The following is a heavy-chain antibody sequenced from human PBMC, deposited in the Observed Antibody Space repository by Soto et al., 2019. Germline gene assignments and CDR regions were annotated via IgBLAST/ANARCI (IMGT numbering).Heavy chain of an antibody. Sequence: QVPLVQSGAEVKKPGASVKVSCKASGYTFTSYGISWVRQAPGQGLEWMGWISAYNGNTNYAQKLQGRVTMTTDTSTSTAYMELRSLRSDDTAVYYCARALSLYGSGSYSVNYWGQGTLVTVSS. CDR2: ISAYNGNT. CDR1: GYTFTSYG. V-gene: IGHV1-18*01. CDR3: ARALSLYGSGSYSVNY. J-gene: IGHJ4*02. D-gene: IGHD3-10*01.